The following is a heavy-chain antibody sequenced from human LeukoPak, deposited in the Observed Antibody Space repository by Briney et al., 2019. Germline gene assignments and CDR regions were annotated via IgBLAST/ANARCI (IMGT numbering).Heavy chain of an antibody. D-gene: IGHD3-3*01. CDR1: GFTFSSYG. Sequence: PGRSLRLSCAASGFTFSSYGMHWVRQAPGKGLEWVAVISYDGSNKYYADSVKGRFTISRDNSKNTPYLQMNSLRAEDTAVYYCARGYYDFWSGYYQTPYGMDVWGQGTTVTVSS. CDR3: ARGYYDFWSGYYQTPYGMDV. CDR2: ISYDGSNK. J-gene: IGHJ6*02. V-gene: IGHV3-30*03.